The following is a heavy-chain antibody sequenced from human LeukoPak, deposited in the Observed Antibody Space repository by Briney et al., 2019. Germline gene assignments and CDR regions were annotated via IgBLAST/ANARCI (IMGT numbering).Heavy chain of an antibody. J-gene: IGHJ6*02. CDR2: IYYSGST. V-gene: IGHV4-59*01. CDR3: ARDPGYYYDSSGYDSYYGMDV. CDR1: GGSISSYY. D-gene: IGHD3-22*01. Sequence: SETLSLTCTVSGGSISSYYWSWIRQAPGKGLEWVGYIYYSGSTNYNPSLKSRVTISVDTSKNQFSLKLSSVTAADTAVYYCARDPGYYYDSSGYDSYYGMDVWGQGTTVTVSS.